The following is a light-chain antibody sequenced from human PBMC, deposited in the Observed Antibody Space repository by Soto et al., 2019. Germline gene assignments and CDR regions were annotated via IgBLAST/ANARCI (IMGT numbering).Light chain of an antibody. Sequence: EIVMTQSPATLSVSPGERATLSCRASQSVSSNLAWYQQNPGQAPRLLIYGASTMATGIPARFSGSGSGTEYSLTISSLQSEDFAIYYCQQYSEWPLTFGGGTKVEIK. CDR2: GAS. CDR1: QSVSSN. J-gene: IGKJ4*01. V-gene: IGKV3-15*01. CDR3: QQYSEWPLT.